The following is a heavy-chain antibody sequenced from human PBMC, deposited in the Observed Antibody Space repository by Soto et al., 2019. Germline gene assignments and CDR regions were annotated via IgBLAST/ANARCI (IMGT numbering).Heavy chain of an antibody. CDR3: ASLAIGTIIRGAPDF. CDR1: GFTFRDYY. V-gene: IGHV3-11*01. CDR2: ISSGGSSI. J-gene: IGHJ4*02. Sequence: GGSLRLSCAASGFTFRDYYMTWIRQAPGEGLEWVSYISSGGSSIYYADSVKGRFTISRDNAKNSLYLQMNSLRAEDTAMYYCASLAIGTIIRGAPDFWGQGTLVTVSS. D-gene: IGHD3-10*01.